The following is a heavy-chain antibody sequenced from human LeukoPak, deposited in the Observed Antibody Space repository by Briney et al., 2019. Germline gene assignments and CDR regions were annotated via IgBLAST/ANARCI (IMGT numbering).Heavy chain of an antibody. V-gene: IGHV1-18*01. CDR2: ISAYNGNT. Sequence: GASVKVSCKASGYTFTSYGISWVRQAPGQGLEWMGWISAYNGNTNYAQKLQGRVTMTTDTSTSTAYMELRSLRSDDTAVYYCARAELGITMVRGVLNPPDYWGQGTLVTVSS. D-gene: IGHD3-10*01. J-gene: IGHJ4*02. CDR3: ARAELGITMVRGVLNPPDY. CDR1: GYTFTSYG.